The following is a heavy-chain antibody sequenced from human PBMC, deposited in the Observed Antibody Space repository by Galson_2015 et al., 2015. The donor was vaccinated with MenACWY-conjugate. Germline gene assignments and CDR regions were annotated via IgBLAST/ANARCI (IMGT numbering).Heavy chain of an antibody. V-gene: IGHV3-48*02. CDR1: GFTFSTYS. J-gene: IGHJ4*02. D-gene: IGHD5-18*01. CDR2: ISSSSSTI. Sequence: LRLSCAASGFTFSTYSMNWVRQAPGKGLEWVSYISSSSSTIYYADSVKGRFTISRDNAKNSLYLQMNTLRDEDTAVYYCARVPGYRYGYYDWWGQGTLVTVSS. CDR3: ARVPGYRYGYYDW.